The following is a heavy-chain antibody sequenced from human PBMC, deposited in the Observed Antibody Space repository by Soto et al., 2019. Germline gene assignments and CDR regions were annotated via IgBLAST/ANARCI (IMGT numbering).Heavy chain of an antibody. D-gene: IGHD2-2*01. CDR2: MYHSGST. Sequence: QLQLQESGSGLVKPSQILSLTCAVAGGSISSGGYSWSWIRQPPGKGLEWIGYMYHSGSTYYNTSLKSRVTISIDRSNNQLSLKLSYVTAADTAVYYCARVPDYCVQGILVTVSS. J-gene: IGHJ4*02. V-gene: IGHV4-30-2*01. CDR3: ARVPDY. CDR1: GGSISSGGYS.